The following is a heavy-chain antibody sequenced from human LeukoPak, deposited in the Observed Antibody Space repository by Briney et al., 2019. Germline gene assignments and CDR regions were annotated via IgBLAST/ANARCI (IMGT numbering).Heavy chain of an antibody. V-gene: IGHV1-69*04. CDR1: GGTFSSYA. CDR3: ARGGDYVWDDAFDI. CDR2: IIPILGIA. Sequence: ASVKVSCKASGGTFSSYAISWVRQAPGQGLEWMGRIIPILGIANYAQKFQGRVTITADKSTITAYMELSSLRSEDTAVYYCARGGDYVWDDAFDIWGQGTMVTVSS. D-gene: IGHD3-10*02. J-gene: IGHJ3*02.